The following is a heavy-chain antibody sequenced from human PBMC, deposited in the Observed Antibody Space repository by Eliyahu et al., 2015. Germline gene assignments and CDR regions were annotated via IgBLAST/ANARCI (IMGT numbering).Heavy chain of an antibody. CDR1: GXSFSGYY. CDR2: INHSGST. J-gene: IGHJ4*02. CDR3: AREKHDYGDYVKPLYYFDY. V-gene: IGHV4-34*01. Sequence: QVQLQQWGAGLLKPSETLSLTCAVYGXSFSGYYWSWIRQPPGKGLEWIGEINHSGSTNXHPSLKSRVTISVDTSKNQFSLKLSSVTAADTAVYYCAREKHDYGDYVKPLYYFDYWGQGTLVTVSS. D-gene: IGHD4-17*01.